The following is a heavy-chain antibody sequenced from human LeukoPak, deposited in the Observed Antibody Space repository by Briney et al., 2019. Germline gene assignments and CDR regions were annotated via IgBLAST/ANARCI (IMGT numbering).Heavy chain of an antibody. CDR1: GFTFSSYG. Sequence: PGGSLRLSCAASGFTFSSYGMHWVRQAPGKGLEWVAFIRYDGSNKYYPDSVKGRFTISRDNSKNTLYLQMNSLRAEDTAVYYCAKDRIAARYYMDVWGKGTTVTVSS. J-gene: IGHJ6*03. V-gene: IGHV3-30*02. CDR3: AKDRIAARYYMDV. D-gene: IGHD6-6*01. CDR2: IRYDGSNK.